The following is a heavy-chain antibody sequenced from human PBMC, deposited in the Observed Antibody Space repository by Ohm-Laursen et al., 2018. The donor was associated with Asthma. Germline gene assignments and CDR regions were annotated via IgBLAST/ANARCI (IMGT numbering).Heavy chain of an antibody. CDR2: IYYSGST. CDR3: ARGNDFGDRNYWYFDL. D-gene: IGHD4-17*01. CDR1: GGSISSGGYY. V-gene: IGHV4-31*03. J-gene: IGHJ2*01. Sequence: TLSLTCIVSGGSISSGGYYWSWIRQHPGKGLEWIGYIYYSGSTYYNPSLRSRVSISVDTSTMQFSLKLSSVTAADTAVYYCARGNDFGDRNYWYFDLWGRGTLVTVSS.